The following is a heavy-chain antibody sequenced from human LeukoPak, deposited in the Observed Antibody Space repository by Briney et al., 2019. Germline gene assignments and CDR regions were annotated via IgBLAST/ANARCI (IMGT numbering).Heavy chain of an antibody. CDR1: GYTFTSYG. Sequence: GASVKVSCKASGYTFTSYGISWVRQAPGQGLEWMGWISAYNGNTNYAQKLQGRVTMTTDTSTSTAYMELRSLRSDDTAVYYCARERSGFGELWHGMDVWGQGTTVTVSS. J-gene: IGHJ6*02. CDR3: ARERSGFGELWHGMDV. V-gene: IGHV1-18*01. CDR2: ISAYNGNT. D-gene: IGHD3-10*01.